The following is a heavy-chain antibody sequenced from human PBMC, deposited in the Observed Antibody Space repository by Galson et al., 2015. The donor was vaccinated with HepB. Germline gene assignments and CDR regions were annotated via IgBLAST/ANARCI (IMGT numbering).Heavy chain of an antibody. CDR2: IYSGDTT. CDR1: GFTVSSSY. CDR3: ARVTGVGAAEY. J-gene: IGHJ4*02. Sequence: SLRLSCAASGFTVSSSYMAWVRQAPGKGLEWVSLIYSGDTTYYADSVKGRFTISRDNSKNTLYLQMNSLRADDTAMYYCARVTGVGAAEYWGQGALVTVSS. V-gene: IGHV3-66*01. D-gene: IGHD6-25*01.